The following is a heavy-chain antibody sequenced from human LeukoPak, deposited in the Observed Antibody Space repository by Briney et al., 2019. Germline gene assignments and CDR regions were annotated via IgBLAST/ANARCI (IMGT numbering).Heavy chain of an antibody. D-gene: IGHD6-13*01. Sequence: GGSLRLSCAASGFTFSSYAMSWVRQAPGKGLEWVSTISDSGGSTYYADSVEGRFTISRDNSKNTLFLQINSLRAEDTAVYYCAKDWPSEWQQLPDYDAVDIWGQGTMVTVSS. J-gene: IGHJ3*02. V-gene: IGHV3-23*01. CDR3: AKDWPSEWQQLPDYDAVDI. CDR1: GFTFSSYA. CDR2: ISDSGGST.